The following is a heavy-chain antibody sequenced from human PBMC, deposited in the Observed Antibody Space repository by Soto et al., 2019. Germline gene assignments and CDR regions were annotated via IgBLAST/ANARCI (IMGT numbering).Heavy chain of an antibody. CDR1: EFPFRGYP. D-gene: IGHD3-22*01. CDR3: AKEFKYYSDSSPYY. Sequence: GGSRKLSLPPSEFPFRGYPVSWVRQAPGKGLEWVSTISNSGGNTYYADSVKGRFSISRDNSKNTVFLQMNSLKAADTAIYYCAKEFKYYSDSSPYYWGQGTLVTVSS. CDR2: ISNSGGNT. V-gene: IGHV3-23*01. J-gene: IGHJ4*02.